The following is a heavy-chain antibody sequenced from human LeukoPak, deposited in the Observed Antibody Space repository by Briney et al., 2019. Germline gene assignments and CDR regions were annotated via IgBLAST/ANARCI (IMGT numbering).Heavy chain of an antibody. Sequence: SETLSLTCTVSGGSISSGSHYWSWIRQPAGKGLEWIGRIYTSGSTNYNPSLESRVTISVDTSRNQFSLKPSSVTAADVAVYYCARDGRLEGCGGDCYPDYWGQGTLVTVSS. D-gene: IGHD2-21*01. V-gene: IGHV4-61*02. J-gene: IGHJ4*02. CDR2: IYTSGST. CDR1: GGSISSGSHY. CDR3: ARDGRLEGCGGDCYPDY.